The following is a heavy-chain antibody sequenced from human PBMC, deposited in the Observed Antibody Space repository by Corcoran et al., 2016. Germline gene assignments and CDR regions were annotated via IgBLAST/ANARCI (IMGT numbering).Heavy chain of an antibody. D-gene: IGHD4-17*01. V-gene: IGHV4-59*01. J-gene: IGHJ4*02. CDR3: ARNGDLPFDY. CDR1: GGSISSYY. CDR2: IYYSGST. Sequence: QVQLQESGPGLVKPSETLSLTCTVSGGSISSYYWSWIRQPPGKGLEWIGYIYYSGSTNYNPSLKSRVTISVDTSKNQFSLKLISVTAVDTAVYYCARNGDLPFDYWGQGTLVTVSS.